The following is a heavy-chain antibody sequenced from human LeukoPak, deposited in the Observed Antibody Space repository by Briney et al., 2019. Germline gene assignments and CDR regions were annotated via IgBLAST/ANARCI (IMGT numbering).Heavy chain of an antibody. D-gene: IGHD6-19*01. V-gene: IGHV3-30*18. CDR2: ISYDGSNK. Sequence: PGGSLRLSCAASGFTFSSYGMHWARQAPGKGLEWVAVISYDGSNKYYADSVKGRFTISRDNSKNTLYLQMNSLRAEDTAVYYCAKGIAVAGTLFDYWGQGTLVTVSS. CDR1: GFTFSSYG. CDR3: AKGIAVAGTLFDY. J-gene: IGHJ4*02.